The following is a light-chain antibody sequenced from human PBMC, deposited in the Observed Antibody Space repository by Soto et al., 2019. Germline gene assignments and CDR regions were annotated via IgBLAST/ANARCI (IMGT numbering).Light chain of an antibody. V-gene: IGLV2-14*01. CDR3: SSYTSISTVV. CDR2: DVS. J-gene: IGLJ2*01. Sequence: QSALTQPASVSGSPGQSITVSCTGTSSDVGGYNYVSWYQQHPGKAPKLMIYDVSNRPSGVSNRFSGSKSGNTASLIISGLQAADEAHYYCSSYTSISTVVFGGGTKLTVL. CDR1: SSDVGGYNY.